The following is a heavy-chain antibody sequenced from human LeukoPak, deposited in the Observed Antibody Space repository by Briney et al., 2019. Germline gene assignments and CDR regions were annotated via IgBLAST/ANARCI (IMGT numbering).Heavy chain of an antibody. CDR1: GGSISSSSYY. D-gene: IGHD4-11*01. V-gene: IGHV4-39*07. CDR2: IYYSGST. CDR3: ASGLMTTVSH. J-gene: IGHJ4*02. Sequence: PSETLSLTCTVSGGSISSSSYYWGWIRQPPGKGPEWIGSIYYSGSTNYNPSLKSRVTISVDTSKNQFSLKLSSVTAADTAVYYCASGLMTTVSHWGQGTLVTVSS.